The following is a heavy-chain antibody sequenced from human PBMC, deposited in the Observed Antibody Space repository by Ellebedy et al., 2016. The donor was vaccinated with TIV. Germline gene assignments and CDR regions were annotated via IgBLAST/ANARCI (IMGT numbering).Heavy chain of an antibody. J-gene: IGHJ4*02. CDR1: GYSISSGYY. D-gene: IGHD5-18*01. CDR3: ARRDTYSFAY. V-gene: IGHV4-38-2*02. Sequence: SETLSLTXTVSGYSISSGYYWSWIRQPPGKGLEWIGEINHSGSANYNPSLKSRVTMSVDTSKNQFSLKLSSVTAADTAVYYCARRDTYSFAYWGQGILVTVFS. CDR2: INHSGSA.